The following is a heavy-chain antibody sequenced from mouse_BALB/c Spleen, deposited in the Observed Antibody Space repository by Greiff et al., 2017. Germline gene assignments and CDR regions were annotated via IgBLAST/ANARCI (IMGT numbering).Heavy chain of an antibody. J-gene: IGHJ3*01. V-gene: IGHV14-4*02. CDR3: EAYSNGCWAY. CDR1: GFNIKDYY. D-gene: IGHD2-5*01. Sequence: EVQVVESGAELVRSGASVKLSCTASGFNIKDYYMHWVKQRPEQGLEWIGWIDPENGDTEYAPKFQGKATMTADTSSNTAYLQLSSLTSEDTAVYYCEAYSNGCWAYWGQGTLVTVSA. CDR2: IDPENGDT.